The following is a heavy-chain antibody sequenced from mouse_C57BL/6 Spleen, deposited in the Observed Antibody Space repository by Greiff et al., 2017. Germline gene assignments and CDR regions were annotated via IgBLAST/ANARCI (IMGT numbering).Heavy chain of an antibody. D-gene: IGHD2-4*01. Sequence: QVQLQQSGAELVRPGASVTLSCKASGYTFTDYEMLWVKQTPVHGLEWIGAIDPETGGTAYNQKFKGKAILTADKSSSTAYMELRSLTTKDSAVYYWTSYEYPWLAYWGQGTLVTVSA. CDR1: GYTFTDYE. CDR2: IDPETGGT. V-gene: IGHV1-15*01. CDR3: TSYEYPWLAY. J-gene: IGHJ3*01.